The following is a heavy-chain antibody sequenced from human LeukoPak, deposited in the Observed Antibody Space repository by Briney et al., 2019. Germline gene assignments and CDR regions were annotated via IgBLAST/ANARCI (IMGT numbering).Heavy chain of an antibody. CDR2: ISAYNGNT. Sequence: ASVKVSCKASGYTFTGYYMHWVRQAPGQGLEWMGWISAYNGNTNYAQKLQGRVTMTTDTSTSTAYMELRSLRSDDTAVYYCARVAGNYGDYDAFDIWGQGTMVTVSS. CDR1: GYTFTGYY. J-gene: IGHJ3*02. V-gene: IGHV1-18*04. D-gene: IGHD4-17*01. CDR3: ARVAGNYGDYDAFDI.